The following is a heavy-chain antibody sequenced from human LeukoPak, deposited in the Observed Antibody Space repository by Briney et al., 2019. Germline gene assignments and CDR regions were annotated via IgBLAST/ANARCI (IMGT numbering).Heavy chain of an antibody. V-gene: IGHV4-39*07. CDR3: ARVGIYYDTSGYYWPHYFDP. D-gene: IGHD3-22*01. CDR2: FCYSGST. J-gene: IGHJ5*02. Sequence: KASETLSLTRTVSGGSISISNYCWGWIRQPPGKGLEWIGSFCYSGSTYYNLSLKSRVSKSVGTSKNQFSLKLSSVTAADTAVYYCARVGIYYDTSGYYWPHYFDPWGQGTLVTVSS. CDR1: GGSISISNYC.